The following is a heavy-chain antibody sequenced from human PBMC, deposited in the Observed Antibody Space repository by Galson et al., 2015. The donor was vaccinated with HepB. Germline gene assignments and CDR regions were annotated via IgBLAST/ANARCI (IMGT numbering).Heavy chain of an antibody. V-gene: IGHV3-23*01. CDR2: ISGSGGST. D-gene: IGHD3-22*01. Sequence: SLRLSCAASGFTFSSYAMSWVRRAPGKGLEWVSAISGSGGSTYYADSVKGRFTISRDNSKNTLYLQMNSLRAEDTAVYYCAKDGGSSGYYPDAFDIWGQGTMVTVSS. CDR3: AKDGGSSGYYPDAFDI. CDR1: GFTFSSYA. J-gene: IGHJ3*02.